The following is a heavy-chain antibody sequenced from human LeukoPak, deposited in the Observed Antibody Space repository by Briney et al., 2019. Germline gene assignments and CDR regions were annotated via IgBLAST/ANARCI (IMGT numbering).Heavy chain of an antibody. CDR1: GFTFSSYA. D-gene: IGHD4-23*01. CDR3: AKGRNGGNLEDY. V-gene: IGHV3-23*01. J-gene: IGHJ4*02. Sequence: GGSLRLSCAASGFTFSSYATSWVRQAPGKGLEWVSAISGSGGSTYYADSVKGRFTISRDNSKNTLYLQMNGLRAEDTAVYYCAKGRNGGNLEDYWGQGTLVTVSS. CDR2: ISGSGGST.